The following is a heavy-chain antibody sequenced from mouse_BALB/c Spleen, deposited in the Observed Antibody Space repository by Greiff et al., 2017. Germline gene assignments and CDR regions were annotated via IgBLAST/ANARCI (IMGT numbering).Heavy chain of an antibody. CDR2: ISYSGST. CDR3: ARSPIYYGNPAWFAY. V-gene: IGHV3-2*02. D-gene: IGHD2-1*01. CDR1: GYSITSDYA. Sequence: QSGPGLVKPSQSLSLTCTVTGYSITSDYAWNWIRQFPGNNLEWMGYISYSGSTSYNPSLKSRISITRDTSKNQFFLQLNSVTTEDTATYYCARSPIYYGNPAWFAYWGQGTLVTVSA. J-gene: IGHJ3*01.